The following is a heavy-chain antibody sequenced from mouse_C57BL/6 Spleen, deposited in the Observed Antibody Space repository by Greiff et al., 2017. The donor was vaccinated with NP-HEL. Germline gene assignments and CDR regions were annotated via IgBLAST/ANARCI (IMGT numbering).Heavy chain of an antibody. D-gene: IGHD2-5*01. CDR1: GYSFTGYY. J-gene: IGHJ1*03. CDR2: INPSTGGT. Sequence: VHVKQSGPELVKPGASVKISCKASGYSFTGYYMNWVKQSPEKSLEWIGEINPSTGGTTYNQKFKAKATLTVDKSSSTAYMQLKSLTSEDSAVYYCARVSKGRYFDVWGTGTTVTVSS. CDR3: ARVSKGRYFDV. V-gene: IGHV1-42*01.